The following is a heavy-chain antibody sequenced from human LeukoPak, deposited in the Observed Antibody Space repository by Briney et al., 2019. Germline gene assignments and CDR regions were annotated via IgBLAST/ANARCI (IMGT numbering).Heavy chain of an antibody. CDR1: GFTFSSYD. V-gene: IGHV3-23*01. CDR2: ISGSGSSI. CDR3: VKRLHYDSSPHGGY. D-gene: IGHD3-22*01. Sequence: GGSLRLSCAASGFTFSSYDMSWVRQAPGKGLEWASYISGSGSSIYYADSVKGRFTISRDNSKNTLYLQMHSLRAGDTAVYYYVKRLHYDSSPHGGYWGQGTLVTVSS. J-gene: IGHJ4*02.